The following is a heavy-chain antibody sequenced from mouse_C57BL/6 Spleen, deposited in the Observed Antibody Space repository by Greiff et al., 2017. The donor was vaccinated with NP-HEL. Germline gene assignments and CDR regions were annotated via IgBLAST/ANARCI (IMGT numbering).Heavy chain of an antibody. CDR2: IDPETGGT. V-gene: IGHV1-15*01. D-gene: IGHD1-1*01. CDR1: GYTFTDYE. Sequence: VKLQQSGAELVRPGASVTLSCKASGYTFTDYEMHWVKQTPVHGLEWIGAIDPETGGTAYNQKFKGKAILTADKSSSTAYMELRSLTSEDSAVYYCTRYYYGSSDYWGQGTTLTVSS. CDR3: TRYYYGSSDY. J-gene: IGHJ2*01.